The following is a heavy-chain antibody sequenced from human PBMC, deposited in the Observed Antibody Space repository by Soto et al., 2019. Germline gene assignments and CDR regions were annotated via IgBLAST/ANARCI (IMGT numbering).Heavy chain of an antibody. CDR2: ISYDGSNK. CDR3: ARDKPYGGNPGDAFDI. V-gene: IGHV3-30-3*01. D-gene: IGHD4-17*01. Sequence: QVQLVESGGGVVQPGRSLRLSCAASGFTFSSYAMHRVRQAPGKGLEWVAVISYDGSNKYYADSVKGRFTISRDNSKNTLYLQMNSLRAEDTAVYYCARDKPYGGNPGDAFDIWGQGTMVTVSS. CDR1: GFTFSSYA. J-gene: IGHJ3*02.